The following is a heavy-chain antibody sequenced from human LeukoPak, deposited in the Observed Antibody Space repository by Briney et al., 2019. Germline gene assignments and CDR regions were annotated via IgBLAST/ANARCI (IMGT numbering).Heavy chain of an antibody. CDR3: ARDPGDYYGSGSSDAFDI. CDR2: IWYDGSNK. Sequence: GGSLRLSCAASGFTFSSYGMHWVRQAPGKGLEWVAGIWYDGSNKYYADSVKGRFTISRDNSKNTLYLQMNSLRAEDTAVYYCARDPGDYYGSGSSDAFDIWGQGTMVTVSS. V-gene: IGHV3-33*01. CDR1: GFTFSSYG. D-gene: IGHD3-10*01. J-gene: IGHJ3*02.